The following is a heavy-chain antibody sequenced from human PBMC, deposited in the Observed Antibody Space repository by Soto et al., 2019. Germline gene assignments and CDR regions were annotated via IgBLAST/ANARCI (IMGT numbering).Heavy chain of an antibody. D-gene: IGHD6-13*01. V-gene: IGHV1-18*04. CDR1: GYTFTSYG. J-gene: IGHJ6*02. Sequence: ASVKVSCKASGYTFTSYGISWVRQAPGQGLEWMGWISAYNGHTNYAQKLQGRVTMTTDTSTTTAYMELRSLKSDDTAAYYCAREGKQQSASYYYYGMDVWGQGTTVTVSS. CDR3: AREGKQQSASYYYYGMDV. CDR2: ISAYNGHT.